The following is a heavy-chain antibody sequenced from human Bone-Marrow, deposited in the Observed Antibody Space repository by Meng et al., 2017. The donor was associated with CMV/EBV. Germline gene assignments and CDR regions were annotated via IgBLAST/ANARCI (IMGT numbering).Heavy chain of an antibody. V-gene: IGHV5-51*01. CDR3: ARGGTYDFWSTYFTVPFDD. CDR1: EYEFTNYW. CDR2: IHPYDSDS. Sequence: GESLKISCEASEYEFTNYWIGWVRQMPGRGLEWMGIIHPYDSDSRYSPSFQGHVTFSVDRSINTAYLQWPSLQASDTAMYYCARGGTYDFWSTYFTVPFDDWGHGSRVTVSS. D-gene: IGHD3-3*01. J-gene: IGHJ4*01.